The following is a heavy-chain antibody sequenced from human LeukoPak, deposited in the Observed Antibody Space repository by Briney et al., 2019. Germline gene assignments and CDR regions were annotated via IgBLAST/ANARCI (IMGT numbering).Heavy chain of an antibody. CDR1: GASISTSRDY. CDR2: IYYIGDT. Sequence: SEPLSLPCTVSGASISTSRDYWGWSCQPPGKGPEWIGSIYYIGDTYYNPSLKSRVTMSLDMSKNQFSLKLSSVTAADTAVYYCARHRLTVVRGVIIRGLMGYWGQGTLVTVSS. CDR3: ARHRLTVVRGVIIRGLMGY. J-gene: IGHJ4*02. D-gene: IGHD3-10*01. V-gene: IGHV4-39*07.